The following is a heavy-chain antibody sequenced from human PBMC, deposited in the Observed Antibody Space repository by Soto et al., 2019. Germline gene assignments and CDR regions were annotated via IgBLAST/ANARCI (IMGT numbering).Heavy chain of an antibody. CDR3: ARAVPTGFDGMDG. Sequence: QVQLVQSGAEVKKPGSSVKVSCRASGGSFSHYAVNWLRQAPGRGLEWLGGLIPVFGTSHYAQNFQGRVTITADESTSTAYMELSSVTSEDTAIYYCARAVPTGFDGMDGWGEGTTVSVSS. V-gene: IGHV1-69*01. CDR1: GGSFSHYA. J-gene: IGHJ6*01. D-gene: IGHD3-10*01. CDR2: LIPVFGTS.